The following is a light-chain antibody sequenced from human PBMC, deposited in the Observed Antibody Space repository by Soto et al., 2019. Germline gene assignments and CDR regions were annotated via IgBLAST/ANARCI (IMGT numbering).Light chain of an antibody. J-gene: IGKJ3*01. V-gene: IGKV3-15*01. Sequence: EIVMTQSPATLSVSAGERATLSCRASQSVSSNLARYQQKPGQNTRLLIYGESTRATGIPARFSGSGTGTAIPLTISRLQSEDFAVYFCQQYNDRPPGSFGASTKEDIK. CDR2: GES. CDR3: QQYNDRPPGS. CDR1: QSVSSN.